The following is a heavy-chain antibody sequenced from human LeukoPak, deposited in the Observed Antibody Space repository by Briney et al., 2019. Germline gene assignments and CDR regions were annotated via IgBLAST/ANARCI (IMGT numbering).Heavy chain of an antibody. Sequence: GGSPRLSCAASGFIFGSYWMHWVRQVPGKGLVWVSLVYTDGSTTDFADSVKGRFTVSRDNAKNTRYLQMDSLRAEDTAMYYCARSVVSTYFYFDLWGRGTLVTVSS. CDR3: ARSVVSTYFYFDL. J-gene: IGHJ2*01. V-gene: IGHV3-74*01. CDR1: GFIFGSYW. D-gene: IGHD4-23*01. CDR2: VYTDGSTT.